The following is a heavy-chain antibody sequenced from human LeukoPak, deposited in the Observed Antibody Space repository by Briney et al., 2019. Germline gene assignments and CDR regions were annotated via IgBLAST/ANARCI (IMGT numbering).Heavy chain of an antibody. V-gene: IGHV3-48*02. CDR1: GCTFSSYS. J-gene: IGHJ4*02. CDR2: ISSSSSTI. Sequence: GGSLRLSCAASGCTFSSYSMNWVRQAPGKGLEWVSYISSSSSTIYYADSVKGRFSVPRDNAKNSLYLQMNSLRDEDTAVFYCARGSNIVGTTTYFDFWGQGTLVTVSS. D-gene: IGHD1-26*01. CDR3: ARGSNIVGTTTYFDF.